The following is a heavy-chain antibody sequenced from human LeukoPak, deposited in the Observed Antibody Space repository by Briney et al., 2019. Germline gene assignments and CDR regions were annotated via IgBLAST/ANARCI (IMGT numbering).Heavy chain of an antibody. CDR1: GFTFSSYA. Sequence: GGSLRLSCAAPGFTFSSYAMSSVRQAPGKGLGWVSAICGSGGGTYSADSVKSRVTISRDNSKNTLYLQMDSLRAEDTAVYYCAKGVVPGRGDIPNGMDVWGEGTTVTVSS. J-gene: IGHJ6*04. CDR2: ICGSGGGT. CDR3: AKGVVPGRGDIPNGMDV. V-gene: IGHV3-23*01. D-gene: IGHD2-2*01.